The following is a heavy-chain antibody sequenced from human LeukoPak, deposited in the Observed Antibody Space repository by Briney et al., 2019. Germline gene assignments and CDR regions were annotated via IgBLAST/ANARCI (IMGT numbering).Heavy chain of an antibody. CDR2: IYYSGST. CDR3: ARYCGSTSCPFDY. Sequence: SETLSLTCTVSGGSISSYYWSWIRQPPGKGLEWIGYIYYSGSTNYNPSLKSRVTISVDTSKNQFSLKLSSVTAADTAVYYCARYCGSTSCPFDYWGQGTLVTVSS. CDR1: GGSISSYY. V-gene: IGHV4-59*01. J-gene: IGHJ4*02. D-gene: IGHD2-2*01.